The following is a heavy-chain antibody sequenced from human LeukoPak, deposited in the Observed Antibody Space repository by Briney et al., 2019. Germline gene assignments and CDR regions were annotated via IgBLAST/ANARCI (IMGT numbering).Heavy chain of an antibody. Sequence: PSETLSLTCTVSGGSISSYYWSWIRQPPGKGLEWIGYIYYSGSTNYNPSLKSRVTISVDKSKNQFSLKLSSVTAADTAVYYCARVNRYSSGWYVSVLFDYWGQGTLVTVSS. CDR1: GGSISSYY. CDR3: ARVNRYSSGWYVSVLFDY. J-gene: IGHJ4*02. D-gene: IGHD6-19*01. V-gene: IGHV4-59*12. CDR2: IYYSGST.